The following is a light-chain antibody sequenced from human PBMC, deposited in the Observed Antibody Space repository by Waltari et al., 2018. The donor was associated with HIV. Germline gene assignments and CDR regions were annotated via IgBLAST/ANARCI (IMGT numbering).Light chain of an antibody. CDR1: SSNIGSNF. Sequence: QSVLTQPPSASGTPGQRVTISCSGSSSNIGSNFVYWYQQFPGTAPKLLIYRNNQPPSAVPDRFSGSKSGTSASLAISGLRSEDEADYYCAAWDDSLSGLWVFGGGTKLTVL. J-gene: IGLJ3*02. CDR3: AAWDDSLSGLWV. CDR2: RNN. V-gene: IGLV1-47*01.